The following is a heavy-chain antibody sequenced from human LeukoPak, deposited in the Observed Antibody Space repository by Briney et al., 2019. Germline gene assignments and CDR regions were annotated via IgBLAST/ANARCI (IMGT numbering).Heavy chain of an antibody. CDR2: IYYSGST. Sequence: PSETLSLTCTVSGGSISSYYWSWIRQPPGKGLEWTGYIYYSGSTKYNPSLKGRVTISVDTSKNQFSLKLSSVTAADTAVYYCAREGYSSSWYDPLGAFDIWGQGTMVTVSS. J-gene: IGHJ3*02. CDR3: AREGYSSSWYDPLGAFDI. D-gene: IGHD6-13*01. CDR1: GGSISSYY. V-gene: IGHV4-59*01.